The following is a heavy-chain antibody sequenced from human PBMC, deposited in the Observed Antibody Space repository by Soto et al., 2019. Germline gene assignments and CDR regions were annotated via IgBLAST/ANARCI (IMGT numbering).Heavy chain of an antibody. CDR2: IFPGDSYS. J-gene: IGHJ4*02. CDR1: GYSFTSYW. D-gene: IGHD2-2*01. Sequence: GESLKISCKGSGYSFTSYWIGWIRQMPGKGLEWMGIIFPGDSYSRYSPSFQGQVTISVDKSTSTAFMQWSSLKASDTAMYYCARLPNLVVVPEFPGHFDYWAQGPQVTVSS. CDR3: ARLPNLVVVPEFPGHFDY. V-gene: IGHV5-51*01.